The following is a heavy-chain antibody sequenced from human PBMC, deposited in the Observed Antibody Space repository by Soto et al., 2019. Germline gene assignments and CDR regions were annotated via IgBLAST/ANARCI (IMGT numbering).Heavy chain of an antibody. Sequence: GSMRGARKASWYTFANYAMQCGRPAPRQRLEWMGWINGGSGSTRYSQNFQGRLTITRDSSANTVYMELSSLRSGDTAIYYCARSPPPLGRFDSWGQGTLVTVSS. CDR1: WYTFANYA. J-gene: IGHJ5*01. CDR3: ARSPPPLGRFDS. V-gene: IGHV1-3*01. CDR2: INGGSGST.